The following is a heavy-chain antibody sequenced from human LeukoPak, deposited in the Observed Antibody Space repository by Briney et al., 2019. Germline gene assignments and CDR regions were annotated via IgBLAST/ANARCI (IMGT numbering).Heavy chain of an antibody. D-gene: IGHD6-6*01. Sequence: ASVKVSCKPSGGTFGTYSITWVRQAPGQGLECEGVFNPNFGSANYAQKFQGRVTITTDETTSTAYMELSGLTSDDTAVYYCALVRDLTFDYWGQGTLVTVSS. V-gene: IGHV1-69*05. CDR1: GGTFGTYS. J-gene: IGHJ4*02. CDR3: ALVRDLTFDY. CDR2: FNPNFGSA.